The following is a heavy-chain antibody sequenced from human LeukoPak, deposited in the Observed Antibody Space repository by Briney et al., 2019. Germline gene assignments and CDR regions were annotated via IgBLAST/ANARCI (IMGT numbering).Heavy chain of an antibody. Sequence: PGGSLRLSCAASGFTFSSYVIHWVRQAPGKGLEWVAVISYDGSNKYYADSVKGRFTISRDNSKNTLYLQMNSLRAEDTAVYYCARVTYRASQPDYWGQGTLVTVSS. CDR3: ARVTYRASQPDY. J-gene: IGHJ4*02. CDR1: GFTFSSYV. CDR2: ISYDGSNK. V-gene: IGHV3-30-3*01. D-gene: IGHD2-21*01.